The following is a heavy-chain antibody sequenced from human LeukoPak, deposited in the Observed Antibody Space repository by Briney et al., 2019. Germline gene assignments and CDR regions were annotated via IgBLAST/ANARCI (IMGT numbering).Heavy chain of an antibody. CDR3: ARDQDSSGYLDY. J-gene: IGHJ4*02. Sequence: GGSLRLSCAASGFTFSSYGMHWVRQAPGKGLEWVAVIWYDGSNKYYADSVKGRFTISRDDSKNTLYLQMNSLRAEGTAVNYCARDQDSSGYLDYWGQGTLVTVSS. CDR1: GFTFSSYG. V-gene: IGHV3-33*01. CDR2: IWYDGSNK. D-gene: IGHD3-22*01.